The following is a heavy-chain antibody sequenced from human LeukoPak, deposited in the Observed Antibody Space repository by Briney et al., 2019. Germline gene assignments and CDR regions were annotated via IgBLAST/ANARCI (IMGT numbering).Heavy chain of an antibody. CDR3: ARDGIGYSGSNYYYGMDV. Sequence: GGSLRLSCAASGFIVSSTYMSWVRQAPGKGLEWVSVIYSGGKTYYADSVKGRSTISRDNSKNTVYLQMNSLRAEDTAVYYCARDGIGYSGSNYYYGMDVWGQGTTVTVSS. D-gene: IGHD6-13*01. J-gene: IGHJ6*02. CDR1: GFIVSSTY. V-gene: IGHV3-53*01. CDR2: IYSGGKT.